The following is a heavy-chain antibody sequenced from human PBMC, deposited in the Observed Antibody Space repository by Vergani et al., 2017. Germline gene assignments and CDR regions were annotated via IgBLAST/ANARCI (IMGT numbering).Heavy chain of an antibody. V-gene: IGHV4-30-2*01. CDR1: GGSISSGGYS. Sequence: QLQLQESGSGLVKPSQTLSLTCAVSGGSISSGGYSWSWIRQPPGKGLEWIGYIYHSGSTYYNPSLKSRVTISVDRSKNQFSLKLSSVTAADTAVYYCARGNEQWLVPNAFDIWGQGTMVTVSS. CDR3: ARGNEQWLVPNAFDI. CDR2: IYHSGST. D-gene: IGHD6-19*01. J-gene: IGHJ3*02.